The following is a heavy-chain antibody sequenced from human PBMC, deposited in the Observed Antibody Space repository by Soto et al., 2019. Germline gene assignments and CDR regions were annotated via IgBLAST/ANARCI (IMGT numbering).Heavy chain of an antibody. CDR3: ARDRCSGGSCAVGY. CDR1: GGTFSSYA. Sequence: ASVKVSCKASGGTFSSYAISWVRQAPGQGLEWMGWISAYNGNTNYAQKLRGRVTMTTDTSTSTAYMELRSLRSDDTAVYYCARDRCSGGSCAVGYWGQGALVTVSS. D-gene: IGHD2-15*01. J-gene: IGHJ4*02. V-gene: IGHV1-18*01. CDR2: ISAYNGNT.